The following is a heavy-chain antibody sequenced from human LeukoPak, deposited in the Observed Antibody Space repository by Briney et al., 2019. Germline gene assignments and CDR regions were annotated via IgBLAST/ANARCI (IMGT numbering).Heavy chain of an antibody. J-gene: IGHJ3*02. CDR2: ISSSSSYI. D-gene: IGHD2-21*02. CDR1: GFTFSSYS. Sequence: GGSLRLSCAASGFTFSSYSMNWVRQAPGKGLEWVSSISSSSSYIYYADSLKGRFTISRDNAKNSLYLQMNSLRAEDTAVYYCARGAAYCGGDCTALDIWGQGTMVTVSS. CDR3: ARGAAYCGGDCTALDI. V-gene: IGHV3-21*01.